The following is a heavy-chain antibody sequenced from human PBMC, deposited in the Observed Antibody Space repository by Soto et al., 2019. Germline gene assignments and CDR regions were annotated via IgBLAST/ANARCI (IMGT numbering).Heavy chain of an antibody. CDR2: IIPMFGTT. CDR1: GGTFSSYG. D-gene: IGHD2-15*01. Sequence: QVQLVQSGAEVKKPGSSVKVSCKASGGTFSSYGIGWVRQAPGQGLEWMGGIIPMFGTTDYAQKFQGRVTVTADEATSTAYMELSNLRSEDTAVYYCARVTPWYCSGGRCYSYYFDFWGQGTLVTVSS. V-gene: IGHV1-69*01. CDR3: ARVTPWYCSGGRCYSYYFDF. J-gene: IGHJ4*02.